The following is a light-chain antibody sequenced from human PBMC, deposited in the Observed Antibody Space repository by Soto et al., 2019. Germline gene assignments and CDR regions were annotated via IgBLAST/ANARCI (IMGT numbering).Light chain of an antibody. CDR3: QQYNSAPLLT. CDR1: QGISNY. J-gene: IGKJ4*01. V-gene: IGKV1-27*01. CDR2: AAS. Sequence: DIQMTQSPSSLSASVGDRVTITCRASQGISNYLAWYQQKPGKVPKLLIYAASTLQSGVPSWFSGSGSGTDFNLIISSLQPEDVATYYGQQYNSAPLLTFVGVTKVEIK.